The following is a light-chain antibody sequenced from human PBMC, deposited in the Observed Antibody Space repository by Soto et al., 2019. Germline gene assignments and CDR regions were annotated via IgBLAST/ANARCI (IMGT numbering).Light chain of an antibody. V-gene: IGKV3-20*01. Sequence: EIVLTQSPGTLSLSPGERATLSCRASQSVSSSYLAWYQQKPGQSPRLLIYGASSRATGIPDRFSGSGSGTDFTLTISRLEPEDFAVYYCQQYGSSLFSVGPGTKLDIQ. J-gene: IGKJ3*01. CDR3: QQYGSSLFS. CDR1: QSVSSSY. CDR2: GAS.